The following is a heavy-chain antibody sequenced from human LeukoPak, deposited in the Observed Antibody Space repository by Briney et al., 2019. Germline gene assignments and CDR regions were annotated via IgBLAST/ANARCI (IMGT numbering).Heavy chain of an antibody. CDR1: GGTFSSYA. Sequence: GSSVKVSCKASGGTFSSYAISWVRQAPGQGLEWMGRIIPIFGTANYAQKFQGRVTITTDESTSTAYMELSSLRSEDTAVYYCARSTDQASKPYQLLEADYWGQGTLVTVSS. CDR3: ARSTDQASKPYQLLEADY. CDR2: IIPIFGTA. D-gene: IGHD2-2*01. J-gene: IGHJ4*02. V-gene: IGHV1-69*05.